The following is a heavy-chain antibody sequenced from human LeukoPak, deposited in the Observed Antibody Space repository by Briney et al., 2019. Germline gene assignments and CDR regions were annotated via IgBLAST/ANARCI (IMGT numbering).Heavy chain of an antibody. Sequence: SETLSLTCTVSGGSISSGSYYWSWIRQPAGKGLEWIGRIYTSGSTNYNPSLKSRVTISVDTSKNQFSLKLSSVTAADTAVYYCARVGGYSYGYYYYYYVDVWGKGTTVTVSS. D-gene: IGHD5-18*01. CDR1: GGSISSGSYY. J-gene: IGHJ6*03. CDR2: IYTSGST. V-gene: IGHV4-61*02. CDR3: ARVGGYSYGYYYYYYVDV.